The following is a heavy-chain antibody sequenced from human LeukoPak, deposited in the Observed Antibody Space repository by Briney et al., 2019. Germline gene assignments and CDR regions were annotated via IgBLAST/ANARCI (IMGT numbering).Heavy chain of an antibody. D-gene: IGHD3-22*01. CDR1: GYTFTSYD. V-gene: IGHV1-8*01. CDR3: ARGGALGNYYDSSGYYWGYYYGMDV. Sequence: ASVKVSCKASGYTFTSYDINWVRQATGQGLEWMGWMNPNSGNTGYAQKFQGRVTMTRNTSISTAYMELSSLRSEDTAVYYCARGGALGNYYDSSGYYWGYYYGMDVWGQGTTVTVSS. CDR2: MNPNSGNT. J-gene: IGHJ6*02.